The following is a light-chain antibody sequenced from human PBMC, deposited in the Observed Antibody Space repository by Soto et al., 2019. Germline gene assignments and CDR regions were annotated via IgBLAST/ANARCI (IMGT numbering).Light chain of an antibody. CDR2: EVS. Sequence: QSALTQPASVSGSPGQSITISCTGTSSDVGSYNLVSWYQHHPGKAHKLMIYEVSKRPSGVSDRFSGSKSGNTASLTISGLQAEDEADYYCCSYAGSSTYVLFGGGTKLTVL. CDR1: SSDVGSYNL. J-gene: IGLJ2*01. V-gene: IGLV2-23*02. CDR3: CSYAGSSTYVL.